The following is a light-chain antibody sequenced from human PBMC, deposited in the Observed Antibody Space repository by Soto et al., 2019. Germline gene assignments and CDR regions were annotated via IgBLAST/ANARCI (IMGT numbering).Light chain of an antibody. CDR1: QGIRNE. Sequence: DIQMTQSPSSLSASVGDRVNITCRGSQGIRNELGWYQQKPGKAPKRLIYAASSLQSGVPSRFSGSGSGTEFTLTITSLQPEDFATYYCLQHNSYPWTFGQGTKVEIK. V-gene: IGKV1-17*01. J-gene: IGKJ1*01. CDR2: AAS. CDR3: LQHNSYPWT.